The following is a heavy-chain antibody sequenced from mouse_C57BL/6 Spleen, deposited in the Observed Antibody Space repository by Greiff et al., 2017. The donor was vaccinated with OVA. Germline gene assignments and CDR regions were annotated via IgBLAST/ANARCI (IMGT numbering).Heavy chain of an antibody. CDR2: FYPGSGSI. D-gene: IGHD2-3*01. CDR3: ARHEKDGYYPSFAY. CDR1: GYTFTEYT. J-gene: IGHJ3*01. V-gene: IGHV1-62-2*01. Sequence: QVQLQQSGAELVKPGASVKLSCKASGYTFTEYTIHRVKQRSGQGLEWIGWFYPGSGSIKYNEKFKDKATLTADKSSSTVYMDHMKLTSVDSAVYVCARHEKDGYYPSFAYWGQGTLVTVSA.